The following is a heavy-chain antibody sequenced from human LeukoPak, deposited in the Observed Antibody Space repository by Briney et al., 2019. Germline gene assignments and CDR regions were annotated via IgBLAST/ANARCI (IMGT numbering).Heavy chain of an antibody. J-gene: IGHJ5*02. CDR1: GYTFTGYY. CDR3: ARGGTPRVRVAINWFDP. Sequence: ASVKVSCKASGYTFTGYYMHWVRQAPGQGLEWMGRINPNSGGTNYAQKFQGRVTMTRDTSISTAYMELSRLRSDDTAVYYCARGGTPRVRVAINWFDPWGQGSLVTVSS. D-gene: IGHD3-16*01. V-gene: IGHV1-2*06. CDR2: INPNSGGT.